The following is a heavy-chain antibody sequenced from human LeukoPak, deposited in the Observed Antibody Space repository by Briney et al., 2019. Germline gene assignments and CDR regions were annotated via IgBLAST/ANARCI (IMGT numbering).Heavy chain of an antibody. J-gene: IGHJ4*02. Sequence: SETLSLTCTVSGGSISSGGYYWRWLRQPPGKGLEWIGYIYHSGSTYYNPSLKSRVTISVDRSKNQFSLKLSSVTAADTAVYYCASSVRSVPWYFDYWGQGTLVTVSS. CDR1: GGSISSGGYY. D-gene: IGHD2-15*01. CDR3: ASSVRSVPWYFDY. V-gene: IGHV4-30-2*01. CDR2: IYHSGST.